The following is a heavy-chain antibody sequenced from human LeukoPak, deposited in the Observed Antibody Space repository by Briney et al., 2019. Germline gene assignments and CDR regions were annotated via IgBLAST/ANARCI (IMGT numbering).Heavy chain of an antibody. Sequence: GGSLRLSCAASGFTFDDYAMHWVRQAPGKGLEWVSLIDWNGSSSYYTDSVKGRFTISRDNTKNSLYLQMNSLRPEDTAFYYCAKDSSGRRHFDYWGQGTLVTVSS. CDR2: IDWNGSSS. J-gene: IGHJ4*02. V-gene: IGHV3-43D*03. D-gene: IGHD6-19*01. CDR3: AKDSSGRRHFDY. CDR1: GFTFDDYA.